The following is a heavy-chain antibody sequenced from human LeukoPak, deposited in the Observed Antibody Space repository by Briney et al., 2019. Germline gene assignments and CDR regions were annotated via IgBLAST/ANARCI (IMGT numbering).Heavy chain of an antibody. J-gene: IGHJ6*02. CDR3: AKRLTSSKYYYGMDV. CDR1: GFTFSTYA. Sequence: PGGSLRLSCAASGFTFSTYAMHWVRQAPGKGLEWVAVISYDGGDKYYADSVKGRFTISRDNSKNTLYLQMNSLRPEDTAVYYCAKRLTSSKYYYGMDVWGQGTTVIVSS. D-gene: IGHD2-2*01. V-gene: IGHV3-30*04. CDR2: ISYDGGDK.